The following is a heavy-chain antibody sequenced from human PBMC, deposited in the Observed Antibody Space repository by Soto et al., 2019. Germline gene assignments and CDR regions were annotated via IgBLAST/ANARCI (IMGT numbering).Heavy chain of an antibody. CDR1: GGSISSGGYS. CDR3: ARRRGRTFDY. J-gene: IGHJ4*02. D-gene: IGHD2-15*01. Sequence: SETLSLTCTVSGGSISSGGYSWSWIRQPPGKGLEWIGYIYYSGSTNYNHSLKRRVTISVDKSKNHFSLKLSSLTAADTAVYYCARRRGRTFDYWGQGTLVTVSS. CDR2: IYYSGST. V-gene: IGHV4-61*05.